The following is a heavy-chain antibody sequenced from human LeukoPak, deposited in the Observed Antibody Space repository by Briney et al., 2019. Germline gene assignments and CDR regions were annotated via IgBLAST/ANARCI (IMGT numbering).Heavy chain of an antibody. J-gene: IGHJ4*02. CDR3: ARVHHSSSWGTDDC. CDR2: IKEDGSEK. V-gene: IGHV3-7*01. Sequence: GGSLTLSCAASGFTVSNNYMRWVRQAPGKGLEWVANIKEDGSEKYYVDSVRGRLTIARDNARNSLYLHMNSLRAEDTAVYYCARVHHSSSWGTDDCWGQGTLVAVAS. D-gene: IGHD6-13*01. CDR1: GFTVSNNY.